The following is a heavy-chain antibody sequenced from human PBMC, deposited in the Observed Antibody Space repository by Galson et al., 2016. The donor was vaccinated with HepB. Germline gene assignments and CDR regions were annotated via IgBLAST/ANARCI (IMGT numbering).Heavy chain of an antibody. Sequence: SLRLSCAASGFTFNYYAMHWVRQAPGKGLEWVAVISYDGSNKHYAEYVKGRFTISRDISTNTLYLQMNSLRAEDTAVYYCARARYSSSWGGFDPWGQGTLVTVSS. CDR1: GFTFNYYA. CDR3: ARARYSSSWGGFDP. D-gene: IGHD6-13*01. V-gene: IGHV3-30-3*01. J-gene: IGHJ5*02. CDR2: ISYDGSNK.